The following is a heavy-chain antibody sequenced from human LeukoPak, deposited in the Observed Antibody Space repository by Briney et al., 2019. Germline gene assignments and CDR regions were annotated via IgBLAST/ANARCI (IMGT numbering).Heavy chain of an antibody. CDR2: TRNKAKSYTT. D-gene: IGHD4-17*01. CDR1: GFTFSDHY. CDR3: TRVTTLTDYYYDY. V-gene: IGHV3-72*01. Sequence: GGSLRLSCAASGFTFSDHYMDWVRQAPGKGLEWVGRTRNKAKSYTTEYAASVKGRFTISRDGSKSSLYLQMKSLKTEDTAMYYCTRVTTLTDYYYDYWGQGTLATVSS. J-gene: IGHJ4*02.